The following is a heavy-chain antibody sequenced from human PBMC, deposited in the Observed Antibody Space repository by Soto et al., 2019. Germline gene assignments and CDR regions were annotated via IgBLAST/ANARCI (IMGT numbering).Heavy chain of an antibody. Sequence: ASVKVSCKASGYTFTSYGISWVRQAPGQGLEWMGWISAYNGNTNYAQKLQGRVTMTTDTSTSTAYMELRSLRSDDTAVYYCARGPTGYAGGVHYYYYMDVWGKGTTVTVSS. CDR2: ISAYNGNT. D-gene: IGHD5-12*01. J-gene: IGHJ6*03. CDR1: GYTFTSYG. V-gene: IGHV1-18*01. CDR3: ARGPTGYAGGVHYYYYMDV.